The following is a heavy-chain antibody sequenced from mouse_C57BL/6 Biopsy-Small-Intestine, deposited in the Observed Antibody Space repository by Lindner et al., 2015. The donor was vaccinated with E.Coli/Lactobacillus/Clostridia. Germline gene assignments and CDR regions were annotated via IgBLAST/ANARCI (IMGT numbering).Heavy chain of an antibody. CDR1: GYTFTSYG. J-gene: IGHJ1*01. CDR3: ARDSSSWYYYYYGMDV. D-gene: IGHD1-1*01. Sequence: SVKVSCKASGYTFTSYGISWVRQAPGQGLEWMGWISAYNGNTNYAQKFPGRVTMTTDTSTSTAYMELRSLRSDDTAVYYCARDSSSWYYYYYGMDVWGQGTTVTVSS. CDR2: ISAYNGNT. V-gene: IGHV1-81*01.